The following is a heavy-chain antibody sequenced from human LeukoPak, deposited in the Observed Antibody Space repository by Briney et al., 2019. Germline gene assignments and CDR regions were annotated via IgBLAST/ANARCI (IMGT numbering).Heavy chain of an antibody. D-gene: IGHD4-17*01. V-gene: IGHV3-74*01. J-gene: IGHJ4*02. CDR1: GFTFSSYW. CDR2: IASDGSST. CDR3: ARDTDTVTTILDY. Sequence: GGSLRLSCAASGFTFSSYWMSWVRQAPGKGLVWISRIASDGSSTTYADSVKGRFSISRDNAKNTLYLQMNSLRAEDTAVYYCARDTDTVTTILDYWGQGTLVTVSS.